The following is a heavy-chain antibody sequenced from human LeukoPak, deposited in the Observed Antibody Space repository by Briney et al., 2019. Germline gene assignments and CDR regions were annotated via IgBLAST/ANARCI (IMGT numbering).Heavy chain of an antibody. CDR1: GGSISGSSYY. V-gene: IGHV4-31*03. D-gene: IGHD1-1*01. Sequence: SETLSLTCTVSGGSISGSSYYWGWIRQHPGEGLEWIGYIYYTGTTYYNPSLKSRLTISVDTSKNQFSLKLSPVTAADTAVYYCARSGAAWKPPTYFQDWGQGTLVTVSS. J-gene: IGHJ1*01. CDR3: ARSGAAWKPPTYFQD. CDR2: IYYTGTT.